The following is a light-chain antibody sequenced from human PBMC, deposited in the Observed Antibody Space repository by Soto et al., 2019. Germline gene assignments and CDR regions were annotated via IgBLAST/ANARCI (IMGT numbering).Light chain of an antibody. CDR1: QSVSSN. V-gene: IGKV3-15*01. J-gene: IGKJ1*01. Sequence: EILMTQSPVTLSVSPGERATLSCRASQSVSSNLAWYQQKPGQAPSLLIYGAFTRATGIPARFSGTGSGTEFTLTISSLQSDDFATYYCQHYNSYSEAFGQGTKVDIK. CDR2: GAF. CDR3: QHYNSYSEA.